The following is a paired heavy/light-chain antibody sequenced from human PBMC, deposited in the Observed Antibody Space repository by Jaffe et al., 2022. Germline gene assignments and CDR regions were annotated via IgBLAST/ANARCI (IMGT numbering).Light chain of an antibody. CDR2: WAS. CDR3: QQYYSAPLT. CDR1: QSVLYSSNNKNY. Sequence: DIVMTQSPDSLAVSLGERASINCKSSQSVLYSSNNKNYLAWYQQKPGQPPKLLISWASTRESGVPDRFSGSGSGTDFTLTISSLQAEDVAVYYCQQYYSAPLTFGGGTKVEIK. J-gene: IGKJ4*01. V-gene: IGKV4-1*01.
Heavy chain of an antibody. CDR1: GFTFSNYW. CDR2: INKDGSST. D-gene: IGHD2-21*02. V-gene: IGHV3-74*01. J-gene: IGHJ4*02. Sequence: EVQLVESGGGLVQPGGSLRLSCAASGFTFSNYWMHWVRQVPGKGLVWVSRINKDGSSTTYADSVKGRFTISRDNAKNTLYLQMNSLRAEDTAVYYCARDYLGCGGDCGFSDYWGQGTLATVSS. CDR3: ARDYLGCGGDCGFSDY.